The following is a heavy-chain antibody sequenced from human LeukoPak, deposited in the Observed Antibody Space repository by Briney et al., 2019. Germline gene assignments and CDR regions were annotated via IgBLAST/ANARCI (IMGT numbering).Heavy chain of an antibody. V-gene: IGHV3-30*02. D-gene: IGHD2-2*01. J-gene: IGHJ4*02. CDR1: GFTFSSYD. CDR2: IRYDGTNK. CDR3: ARDPGSTTLNY. Sequence: GGSLRLSCVASGFTFSSYDIHWVRQAPGKGLEWVAFIRYDGTNKYFADSVKGRFTISRDNSKNTVFLQMNTLRAEDTAVYYCARDPGSTTLNYWGQGTLVTVSS.